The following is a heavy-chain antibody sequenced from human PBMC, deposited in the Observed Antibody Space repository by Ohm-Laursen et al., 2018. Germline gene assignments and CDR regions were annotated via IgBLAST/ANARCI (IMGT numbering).Heavy chain of an antibody. D-gene: IGHD1-1*01. V-gene: IGHV4-39*01. CDR3: ARKTDWNHYYFDY. Sequence: SETLSLTCPVSGGSISSTSYYWGWIRQPPGKGLEWIGSIYYTGSTYFNPSLQSRVTISVDTSKNHFSLNLSSVTAADTAMYYCARKTDWNHYYFDYWGQGTLVTVSS. CDR1: GGSISSTSYY. J-gene: IGHJ4*02. CDR2: IYYTGST.